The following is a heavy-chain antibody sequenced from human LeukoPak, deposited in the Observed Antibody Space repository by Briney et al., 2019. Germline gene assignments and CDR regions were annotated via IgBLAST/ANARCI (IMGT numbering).Heavy chain of an antibody. CDR1: GFTFSSYA. D-gene: IGHD3-3*01. CDR2: ISGSGTNT. V-gene: IGHV3-23*01. Sequence: GGSLRLSFAASGFTFSSYAMSWVRQAPGKGLEWVSGISGSGTNTDYADSVKGRFTISRDNSKNTLYLQMNSLRAEDTAVYYCAKTPARVFGSKHYFDYWGQGTLVTVSS. J-gene: IGHJ4*02. CDR3: AKTPARVFGSKHYFDY.